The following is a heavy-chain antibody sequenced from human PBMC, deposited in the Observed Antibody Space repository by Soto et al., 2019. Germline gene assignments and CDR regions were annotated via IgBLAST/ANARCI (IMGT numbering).Heavy chain of an antibody. Sequence: GGSLRLSCTASGFTFSSYAMHWVRQAPGKGLEWVAVISYDGSNKYYADSVKGRFTISRDNSKNTLYLQMNSLRAEDTAVYYCARDGGSSGYYDPIDYWGQGTLVTVSS. D-gene: IGHD3-22*01. V-gene: IGHV3-30-3*01. CDR3: ARDGGSSGYYDPIDY. CDR2: ISYDGSNK. CDR1: GFTFSSYA. J-gene: IGHJ4*02.